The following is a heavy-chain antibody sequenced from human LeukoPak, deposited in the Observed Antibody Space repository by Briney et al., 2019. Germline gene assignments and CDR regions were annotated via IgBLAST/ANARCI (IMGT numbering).Heavy chain of an antibody. CDR2: ISSSSSYI. Sequence: GVSLRLSCAASGFTFSSYSVNGVRRAPGKGVEWVSSISSSSSYIYYADSVKGRFTISRDNAKNSLYLQMNSLRDEDTAVYYCARAAPRIAAAGNSPYDYWGQGTLVTVSS. J-gene: IGHJ4*02. CDR1: GFTFSSYS. D-gene: IGHD6-13*01. CDR3: ARAAPRIAAAGNSPYDY. V-gene: IGHV3-21*01.